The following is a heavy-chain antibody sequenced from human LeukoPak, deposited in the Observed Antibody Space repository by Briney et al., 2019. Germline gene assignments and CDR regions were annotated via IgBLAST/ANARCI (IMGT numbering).Heavy chain of an antibody. D-gene: IGHD6-19*01. J-gene: IGHJ4*02. Sequence: GGSLRLSCAASGFTFSSYGMHWVRQAPGKGLEWVAVIWYDGSNKYYADSVKGRFTVSRDNSKNTLYLQMNSLRAEDTAVYYCARGRLSSGWYPFFDYWGQGTLVTVSS. V-gene: IGHV3-33*01. CDR3: ARGRLSSGWYPFFDY. CDR2: IWYDGSNK. CDR1: GFTFSSYG.